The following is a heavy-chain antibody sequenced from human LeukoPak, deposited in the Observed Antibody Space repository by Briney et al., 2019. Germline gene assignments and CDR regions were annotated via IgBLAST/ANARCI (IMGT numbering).Heavy chain of an antibody. Sequence: PGGSLRLSCAASGFTFSGYYMSWIRQPPGKGLEWIGEINHSGSTNYNPSLKSRVTISVDTSKNQFSLKLSSVTAADTAVYYCARVSRRSIEYSRPYYYMDVWGKGTTVTVSS. D-gene: IGHD6-6*01. V-gene: IGHV4-34*01. CDR2: INHSGST. J-gene: IGHJ6*03. CDR3: ARVSRRSIEYSRPYYYMDV. CDR1: GFTFSGYY.